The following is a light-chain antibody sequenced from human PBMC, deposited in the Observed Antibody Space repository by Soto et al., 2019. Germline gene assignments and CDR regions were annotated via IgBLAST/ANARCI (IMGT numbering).Light chain of an antibody. Sequence: AIQMTQSPSSLSASVGDRVTITCRASQGIGNDLGWYRQKPGKAPELLIYAASTLQSGVPSRLSGSGSGTDFTLTISSLQPEDFATYHCLQDFIYPWTFGQGTKVEIK. CDR1: QGIGND. CDR2: AAS. CDR3: LQDFIYPWT. J-gene: IGKJ1*01. V-gene: IGKV1-6*01.